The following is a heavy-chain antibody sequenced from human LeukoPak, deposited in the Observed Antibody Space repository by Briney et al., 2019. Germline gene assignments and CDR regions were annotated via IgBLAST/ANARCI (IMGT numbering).Heavy chain of an antibody. CDR1: SGSISSGDYY. D-gene: IGHD2-21*02. J-gene: IGHJ4*02. CDR2: ISYTGTT. V-gene: IGHV4-30-4*08. CDR3: ARLGTAPFDY. Sequence: SQTLSLTCTVSSGSISSGDYYWSRIRQPPGKGLEWIGYISYTGTTYYNPSLKSRVTISEDTSKNLFSLNLSSVTAADTAVYYCARLGTAPFDYRGQGTLVTVSS.